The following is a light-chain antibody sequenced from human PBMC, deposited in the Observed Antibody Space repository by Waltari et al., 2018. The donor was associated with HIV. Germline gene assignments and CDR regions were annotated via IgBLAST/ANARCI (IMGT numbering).Light chain of an antibody. CDR2: WAS. J-gene: IGKJ2*01. CDR3: QQYYTTPYT. CDR1: QSVLYSSNNKNY. Sequence: VMTQSPDSLAVSLGERATINRKSTQSVLYSSNNKNYLAWYQQKPGQPPKLLIYWASSRESGVPDRFSGSGSGTDFTLTISSLQAEDVAVYYCQQYYTTPYTFGQGTKLEI. V-gene: IGKV4-1*01.